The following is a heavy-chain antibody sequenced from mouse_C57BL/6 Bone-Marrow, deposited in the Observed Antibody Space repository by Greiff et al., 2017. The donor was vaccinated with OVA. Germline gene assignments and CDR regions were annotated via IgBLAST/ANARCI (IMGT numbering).Heavy chain of an antibody. CDR1: GFTFSSST. J-gene: IGHJ4*01. Sequence: EVKLQESGGGLVKPGGSLKLSCAASGFTFSSSTMSWVRQTPEKRLEWVATLSGGGGNTYYPDSVKGRFTISRDNAKNTLYLQMSSLRSEDTAVYYCARHWDGYAMDYWGQGTSVTVSS. CDR3: ARHWDGYAMDY. D-gene: IGHD4-1*01. CDR2: LSGGGGNT. V-gene: IGHV5-9*04.